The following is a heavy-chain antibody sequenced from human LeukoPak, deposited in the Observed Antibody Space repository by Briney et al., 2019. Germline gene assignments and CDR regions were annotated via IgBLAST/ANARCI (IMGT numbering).Heavy chain of an antibody. V-gene: IGHV3-30-3*01. CDR2: ISYDGSNK. D-gene: IGHD3-3*01. CDR3: ARNGFWSGNYHYYGMDV. Sequence: GRSLRLSCAASGFTFSSYAMHWVRQAPGKGLEWVAVISYDGSNKYYADSVKGRFTISRDNSKNTLYLQMNSLRAEDTAVYYCARNGFWSGNYHYYGMDVWGQGTTVTVSS. J-gene: IGHJ6*02. CDR1: GFTFSSYA.